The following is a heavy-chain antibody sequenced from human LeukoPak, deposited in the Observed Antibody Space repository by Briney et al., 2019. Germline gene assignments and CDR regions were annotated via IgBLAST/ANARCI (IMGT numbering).Heavy chain of an antibody. Sequence: ASVKVSCKASGYTFTSYYMHWVRQAPGQGLEWMGIINPSGGSTSCAQKFQGRVTMTRDTSTSTVYMELSSLRSEDTAVYYCARETIFGVVPKGWFDPWGQGTLVTVSS. CDR3: ARETIFGVVPKGWFDP. J-gene: IGHJ5*02. V-gene: IGHV1-46*01. CDR1: GYTFTSYY. CDR2: INPSGGST. D-gene: IGHD3-3*01.